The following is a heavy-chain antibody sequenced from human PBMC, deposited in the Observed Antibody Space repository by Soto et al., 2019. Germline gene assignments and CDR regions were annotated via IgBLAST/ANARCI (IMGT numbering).Heavy chain of an antibody. CDR3: ARDTSRDSSARGWFDP. J-gene: IGHJ5*02. CDR2: IWYDGSNK. Sequence: GGSLRLSCAASGFTFSSYGMHWVRQAPGKGLEWVAVIWYDGSNKYYADSVKGRFTISRDNSKNTLYLQMNSLRAEDTAVYYCARDTSRDSSARGWFDPWGPGTLVPVSS. D-gene: IGHD6-13*01. V-gene: IGHV3-33*01. CDR1: GFTFSSYG.